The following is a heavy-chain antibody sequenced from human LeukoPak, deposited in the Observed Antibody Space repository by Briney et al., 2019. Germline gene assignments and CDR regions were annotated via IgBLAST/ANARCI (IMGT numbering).Heavy chain of an antibody. Sequence: GGSLRLSCAASEFSVGSNYMTWVRQAPGKGLEWVSSISSSSSYIYYADSVKGRFTISRDNAKNSLYLQMNSLRAEDTAVYYCARPSRGYSYGIFDYWGQGTLVTVSS. CDR3: ARPSRGYSYGIFDY. J-gene: IGHJ4*02. CDR2: ISSSSSYI. D-gene: IGHD5-18*01. V-gene: IGHV3-21*01. CDR1: EFSVGSNY.